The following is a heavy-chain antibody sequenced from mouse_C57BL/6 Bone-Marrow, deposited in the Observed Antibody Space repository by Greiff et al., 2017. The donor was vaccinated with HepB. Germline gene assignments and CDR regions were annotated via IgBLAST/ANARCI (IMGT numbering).Heavy chain of an antibody. CDR1: GYTFTDYN. CDR2: INPNNGGT. Sequence: EVQLQQSGPELVKPGASVKIPCKASGYTFTDYNMDWVKQSHGKSLEWIGDINPNNGGTTYNQKFKGKATLTVDKSSSTAYMELRSLTSEDTAVYYCARTPYAMDYWGQGTSVTVSS. V-gene: IGHV1-18*01. CDR3: ARTPYAMDY. J-gene: IGHJ4*01.